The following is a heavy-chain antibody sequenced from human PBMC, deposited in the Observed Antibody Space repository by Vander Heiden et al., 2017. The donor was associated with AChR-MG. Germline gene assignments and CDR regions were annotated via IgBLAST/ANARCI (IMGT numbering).Heavy chain of an antibody. V-gene: IGHV3-30*03. CDR2: IAYDGSSK. CDR1: GFSFPNDA. CDR3: ARGGTPSYDSPIYS. Sequence: QVQLVESGGGVVQPGRSLRLSCAASGFSFPNDAMHWVRQAPGKGLEWVADIAYDGSSKYYVDSVKGRFTVSRDNSKNTLYLQMSSLRPEDTALYYCARGGTPSYDSPIYSWGQGTLVTVSS. J-gene: IGHJ5*02. D-gene: IGHD3-3*01.